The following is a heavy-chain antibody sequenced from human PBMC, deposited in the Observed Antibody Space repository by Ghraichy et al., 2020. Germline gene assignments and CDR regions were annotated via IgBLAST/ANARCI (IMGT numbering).Heavy chain of an antibody. CDR3: AAYYTILTGYYDVEAFDI. CDR2: INPNSGGT. V-gene: IGHV1-2*02. J-gene: IGHJ3*02. CDR1: GYTFTGYY. D-gene: IGHD3-9*01. Sequence: ASVKVSCKASGYTFTGYYMHWVRQAPGQGLEWMGWINPNSGGTKYSQKFQDRVTMTRDTSITTAYLELSRLTSDDTAVYYCAAYYTILTGYYDVEAFDIWGQGTMVTVSS.